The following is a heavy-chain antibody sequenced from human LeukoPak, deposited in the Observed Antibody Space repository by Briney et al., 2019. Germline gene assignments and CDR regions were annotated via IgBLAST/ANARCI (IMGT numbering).Heavy chain of an antibody. CDR2: ISWNSGSM. V-gene: IGHV3-9*01. CDR3: ARAQSTANWDAFDI. Sequence: GGSLRLSCAASGFTFDDYAMHWVRQAPGKGLGWVSGISWNSGSMDYADSVKGRFTISRDNAKNSLYLQMNSLRAEDTAVYYCARAQSTANWDAFDIWGQGTMVTVSS. CDR1: GFTFDDYA. J-gene: IGHJ3*02. D-gene: IGHD7-27*01.